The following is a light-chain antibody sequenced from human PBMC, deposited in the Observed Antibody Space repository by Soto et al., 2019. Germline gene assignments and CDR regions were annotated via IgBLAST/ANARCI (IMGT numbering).Light chain of an antibody. CDR3: QQYNTYST. V-gene: IGKV1-5*01. CDR1: QSISRW. J-gene: IGKJ5*01. Sequence: DIQITHSPSTRSASVVYILTMTCLSSQSISRWLAWYQQKPGKAPKALIYDASTLRSGVPSRFSGGGSGTEFTLTISSLQPDDFATYYCQQYNTYSTFGQGTRLEIK. CDR2: DAS.